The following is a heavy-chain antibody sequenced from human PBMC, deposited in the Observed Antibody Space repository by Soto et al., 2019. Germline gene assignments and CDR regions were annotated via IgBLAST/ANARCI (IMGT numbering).Heavy chain of an antibody. CDR1: GFTFSSYW. CDR2: INIDGSRI. Sequence: EVQLVESGGGLVQPGGSLRLSCAASGFTFSSYWMHWVRQAPGKGLVWVSRINIDGSRISYADFVKGRCTISRDDAKNTGYMQMDRLRVVDTAVYYCIRGYGDRFDGNGCLGRNWGQGTLVTVSS. D-gene: IGHD3-22*01. CDR3: IRGYGDRFDGNGCLGRN. V-gene: IGHV3-74*01. J-gene: IGHJ4*02.